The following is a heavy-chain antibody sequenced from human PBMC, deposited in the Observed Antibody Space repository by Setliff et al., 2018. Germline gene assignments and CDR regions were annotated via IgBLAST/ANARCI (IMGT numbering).Heavy chain of an antibody. V-gene: IGHV4-59*01. D-gene: IGHD3-10*01. Sequence: KTSETLSLTCTVSGGSISTYYWSWIRQPPGKGLEWLGYVYYSGSTNYNPSLKSRVTISVDTSKNQFSLKLSSVTAADTAVYYCARDYFGSGSWRTTVFDVWGQGTMVTVSS. CDR3: ARDYFGSGSWRTTVFDV. CDR1: GGSISTYY. J-gene: IGHJ3*01. CDR2: VYYSGST.